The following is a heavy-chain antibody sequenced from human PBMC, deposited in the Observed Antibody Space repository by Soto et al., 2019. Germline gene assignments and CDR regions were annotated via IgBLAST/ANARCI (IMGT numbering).Heavy chain of an antibody. CDR2: IYYSGST. J-gene: IGHJ6*02. D-gene: IGHD2-2*01. Sequence: PSETLSLTCTVSGGSISSGGYYWSWIRQHPGKGLEWIGYIYYSGSTYYNPSLKSRVTISVDTSKNQFSLKLSSVTAADTAVYYCARGSIVPAAMRTKGTYYFYGMDVWGQGTTVTVSS. CDR1: GGSISSGGYY. CDR3: ARGSIVPAAMRTKGTYYFYGMDV. V-gene: IGHV4-31*03.